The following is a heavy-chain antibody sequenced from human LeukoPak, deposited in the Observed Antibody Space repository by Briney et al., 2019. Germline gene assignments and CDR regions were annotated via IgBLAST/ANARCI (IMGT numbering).Heavy chain of an antibody. V-gene: IGHV3-48*03. D-gene: IGHD2-21*02. CDR1: GFTFSSYE. CDR2: ISSSGSTI. CDR3: ARDFAVPTNIAYCGGDCYNIPDAFDI. J-gene: IGHJ3*02. Sequence: PGGSLRLSCAASGFTFSSYEMHWVRQAPGKGLEWVSYISSSGSTIYYADSVKGRFTISRDNAKNSLYLQMNRLRAEDTAVYYCARDFAVPTNIAYCGGDCYNIPDAFDIWGQGTMVTVSS.